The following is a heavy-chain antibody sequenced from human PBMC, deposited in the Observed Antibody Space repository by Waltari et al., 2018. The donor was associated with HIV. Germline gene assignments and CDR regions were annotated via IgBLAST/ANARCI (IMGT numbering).Heavy chain of an antibody. Sequence: QVHLVESGGGVVQPVWSLRLSCSAFGFPFSSFAMHWVRQSPGKGLEWVALISYDGSAKYYADSVKGRFTISRDNSKNTLYLQMKNLGTDDTAVFFCARDSTSMVSYFDYWGRGILVTVSS. CDR1: GFPFSSFA. CDR2: ISYDGSAK. CDR3: ARDSTSMVSYFDY. V-gene: IGHV3-30-3*01. D-gene: IGHD5-18*01. J-gene: IGHJ4*02.